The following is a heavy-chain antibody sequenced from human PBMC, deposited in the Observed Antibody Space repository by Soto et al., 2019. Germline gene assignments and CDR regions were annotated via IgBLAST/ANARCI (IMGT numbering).Heavy chain of an antibody. CDR1: GFTVSPNY. J-gene: IGHJ4*02. D-gene: IGHD5-18*01. CDR2: IDSGGST. V-gene: IGHV3-66*01. Sequence: GGFLRLSCAASGFTVSPNYMNWVRQVPGKGLEWVSVIDSGGSTYYADSVKGRFTISRDDSKNTVYLQMNSLKIDDTAVYFCTSRRDWTAVDPLDYWGLGTLVTVSS. CDR3: TSRRDWTAVDPLDY.